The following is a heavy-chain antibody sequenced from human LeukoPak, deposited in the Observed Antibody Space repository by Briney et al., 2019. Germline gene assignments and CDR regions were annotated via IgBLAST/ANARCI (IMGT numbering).Heavy chain of an antibody. J-gene: IGHJ6*03. CDR1: GYSISSGYY. CDR3: ARVVAAVAGTLVYYYYYYMDV. Sequence: SETLSLTCTVSGYSISSGYYWGWIRQPPGKGLEWIGSIYHSGSTNYNPSLKSRVTISVDTSKNQFSLKLSSVTAADTAVYYCARVVAAVAGTLVYYYYYYMDVWGKGTTVTVSS. CDR2: IYHSGST. V-gene: IGHV4-38-2*02. D-gene: IGHD6-19*01.